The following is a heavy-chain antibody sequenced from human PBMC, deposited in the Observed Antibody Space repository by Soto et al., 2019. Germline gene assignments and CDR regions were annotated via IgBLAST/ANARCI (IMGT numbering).Heavy chain of an antibody. CDR2: IYYSGST. CDR1: GGSISSSSYY. J-gene: IGHJ4*02. D-gene: IGHD3-10*01. CDR3: ARPTYGSGSYSYDY. Sequence: PSETLSLTCTVSGGSISSSSYYWGWIRQPPGKGLEWIGSIYYSGSTYYNPSLKSRVTISVDTSKNQFSLKLSSVTAADTAVYYCARPTYGSGSYSYDYWGQGTLVTVS. V-gene: IGHV4-39*01.